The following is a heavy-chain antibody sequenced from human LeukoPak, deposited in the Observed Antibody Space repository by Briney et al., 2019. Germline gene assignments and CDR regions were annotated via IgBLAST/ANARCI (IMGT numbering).Heavy chain of an antibody. CDR1: GGSISSSSYY. Sequence: PSETLSLTCTVSGGSISSSSYYWDWIRQPPGKGLECIGSIYYNGNTYYNPSLKSRVTISVDTSKNQFSLKLSSVTAADTAVYYCARPRGSPHAFDIWGQGTMVTVSS. CDR2: IYYNGNT. V-gene: IGHV4-39*01. D-gene: IGHD3-10*01. J-gene: IGHJ3*02. CDR3: ARPRGSPHAFDI.